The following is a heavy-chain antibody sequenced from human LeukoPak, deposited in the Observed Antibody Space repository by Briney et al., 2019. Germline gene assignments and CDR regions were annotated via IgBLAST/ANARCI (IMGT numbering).Heavy chain of an antibody. V-gene: IGHV3-30*04. Sequence: PGGSLRLSCAASGFTFSSYAMHWVRQAPGKGLEWVALISYDGSNKYYADSVKGRFTISRDNSKNTLYLQMNSLRAEDTAVYYCSRAGGGYSYGYYMDVWGKGTTVTISS. CDR1: GFTFSSYA. CDR3: SRAGGGYSYGYYMDV. D-gene: IGHD5-18*01. J-gene: IGHJ6*03. CDR2: ISYDGSNK.